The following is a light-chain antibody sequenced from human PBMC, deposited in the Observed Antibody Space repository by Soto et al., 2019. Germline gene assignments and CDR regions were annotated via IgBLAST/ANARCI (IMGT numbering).Light chain of an antibody. J-gene: IGLJ1*01. V-gene: IGLV2-23*02. CDR1: SSDVGSYNL. CDR2: EVS. CDR3: CSWAGSNTFYF. Sequence: QSALTQPASVSGSPGQSITISCTGTSSDVGSYNLVSWYQQLPGKAPKLIIYEVSRRPSGVSNRLSGSKSGNTASLTISGLQAEDEADYYCCSWAGSNTFYFFGTGTKLTVL.